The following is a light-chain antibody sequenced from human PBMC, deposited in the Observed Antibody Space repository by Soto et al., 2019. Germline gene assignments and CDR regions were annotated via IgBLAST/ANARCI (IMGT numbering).Light chain of an antibody. CDR3: KQYNDWPPT. CDR1: QSVMSR. Sequence: ETVMAQSPATLSVSPGERATVYCRASQSVMSRLAWYQQKPGQAPRLLIHGASTRATGIPVRFSGSGSGTEFTLTISSLQSEDFAVYYCKQYNDWPPTFGQGTKVDIK. J-gene: IGKJ1*01. CDR2: GAS. V-gene: IGKV3-15*01.